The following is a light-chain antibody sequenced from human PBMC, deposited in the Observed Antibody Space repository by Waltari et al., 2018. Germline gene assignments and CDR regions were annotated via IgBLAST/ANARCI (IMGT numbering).Light chain of an antibody. V-gene: IGKV3-20*01. Sequence: IVLTPSPGTLSLSPGERATLSCRASQSFSRALAWYQQKPGQPPRLLIYDTSTRAIGVPDRFSGGGSGTDFSLTISRLEPEDFAVYYCQHYVRLPVTFGQGTTVEIK. J-gene: IGKJ1*01. CDR3: QHYVRLPVT. CDR1: QSFSRA. CDR2: DTS.